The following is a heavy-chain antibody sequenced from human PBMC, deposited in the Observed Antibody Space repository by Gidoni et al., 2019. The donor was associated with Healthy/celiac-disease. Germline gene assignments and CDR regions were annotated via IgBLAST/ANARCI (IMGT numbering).Heavy chain of an antibody. Sequence: EVQLVESGGGLVKPGGSLRLSCAASGFPFTRYSMNWVRQAPGKGLEWVSSISSRSSYIYYADSVKGRFTISRDNAKNSLYLQMNSLRAEDTAVYYCARDLDYGDYVGGIYFDYWGQGTLVTVSS. CDR2: ISSRSSYI. V-gene: IGHV3-21*01. J-gene: IGHJ4*02. CDR3: ARDLDYGDYVGGIYFDY. D-gene: IGHD4-17*01. CDR1: GFPFTRYS.